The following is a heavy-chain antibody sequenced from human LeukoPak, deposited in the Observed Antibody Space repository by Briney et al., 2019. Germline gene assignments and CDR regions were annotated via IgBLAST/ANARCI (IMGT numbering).Heavy chain of an antibody. J-gene: IGHJ5*02. CDR3: ARDLLLRALENWFDP. CDR2: IYNSGST. D-gene: IGHD3-22*01. Sequence: PSETLSLTCTVSGGSISSYYWSWIRQPPGKGLEWIGYIYNSGSTNYNPSLKSRVTISVDTSKNQFSLKLSSVTAADTAVYYCARDLLLRALENWFDPWGQGTLVTVSS. CDR1: GGSISSYY. V-gene: IGHV4-59*01.